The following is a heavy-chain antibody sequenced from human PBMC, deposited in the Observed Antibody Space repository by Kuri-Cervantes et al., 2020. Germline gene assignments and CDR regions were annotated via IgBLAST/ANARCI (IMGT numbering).Heavy chain of an antibody. J-gene: IGHJ4*02. CDR1: GFTFDDYA. CDR3: AKDLRRYYGSGNFDY. V-gene: IGHV3-9*01. D-gene: IGHD3-10*01. CDR2: ISWNSGSI. Sequence: SLKIPCAASGFTFDDYAKHWVRQAPGKGLEWVSGISWNSGSIGYAGSVKGRFNISRDNAKNSLYLQMNSLRAEDTAVYYCAKDLRRYYGSGNFDYWGQGTLVTVSS.